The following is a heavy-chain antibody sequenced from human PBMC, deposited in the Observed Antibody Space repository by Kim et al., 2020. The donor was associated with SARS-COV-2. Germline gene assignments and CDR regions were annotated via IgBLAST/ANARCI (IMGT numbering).Heavy chain of an antibody. D-gene: IGHD3-9*01. CDR3: ARGVYDILTGNAAATDV. CDR2: ISAYNGNT. V-gene: IGHV1-18*01. Sequence: ASVKVSCKASGYTFTSYGISWVRQAPGQGLEWMGWISAYNGNTNYAQKLQGRVTMTTDTSTSTAYMELRSLRSDDTAVYYCARGVYDILTGNAAATDVWGQGTTVTVSS. J-gene: IGHJ6*02. CDR1: GYTFTSYG.